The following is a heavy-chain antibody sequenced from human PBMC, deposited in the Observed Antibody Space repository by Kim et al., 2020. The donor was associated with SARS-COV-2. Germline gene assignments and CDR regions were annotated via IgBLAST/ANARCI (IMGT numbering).Heavy chain of an antibody. CDR3: ARNLSPKLLWFGESRMTYYFDY. CDR2: IKQDGSEK. Sequence: GGSLRLSCAASRFTFSSYWMSWVRQAPGKGLEWVASIKQDGSEKYYVDSVKGRFTISRDNAKNSLFLQMNSLRAEDTAVYYCARNLSPKLLWFGESRMTYYFDYWGQGTLVTVSS. J-gene: IGHJ4*02. D-gene: IGHD3-10*01. CDR1: RFTFSSYW. V-gene: IGHV3-7*05.